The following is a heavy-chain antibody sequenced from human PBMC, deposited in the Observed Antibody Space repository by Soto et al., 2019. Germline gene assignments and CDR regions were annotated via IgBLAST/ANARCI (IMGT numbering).Heavy chain of an antibody. CDR1: GFTFSSYA. CDR2: ISGSGGST. V-gene: IGHV3-23*01. D-gene: IGHD5-12*01. Sequence: PGGSLRLSCAASGFTFSSYAMSWVRQAPGKGLEWVSAISGSGGSTYYADSVKGRFTISRDNSKNTLYLQMNSLRAEDTAVYYCAKESGYSGYDLYWYFDLWGRGTLVTVSS. J-gene: IGHJ2*01. CDR3: AKESGYSGYDLYWYFDL.